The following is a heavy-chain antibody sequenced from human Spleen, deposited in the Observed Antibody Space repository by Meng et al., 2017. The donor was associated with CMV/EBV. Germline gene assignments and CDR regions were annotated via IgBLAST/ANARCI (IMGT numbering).Heavy chain of an antibody. D-gene: IGHD6-19*01. CDR3: ATGYSTGWYMGGIDY. CDR2: ISSDGSGT. J-gene: IGHJ4*02. CDR1: GFTFSTYW. Sequence: GESLKISCAASGFTFSTYWMHWVRQAPGKGLVWVSHISSDGSGTSYADSLKGRFTISRDNAKNTLSLQMNSLRAEDTAVYYCATGYSTGWYMGGIDYWGRGTLVTVSS. V-gene: IGHV3-74*01.